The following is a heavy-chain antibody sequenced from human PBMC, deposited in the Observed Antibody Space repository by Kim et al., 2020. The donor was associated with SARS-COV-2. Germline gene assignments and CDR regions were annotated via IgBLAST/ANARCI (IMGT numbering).Heavy chain of an antibody. Sequence: GGSLRLSCVVSGFTFSNYWMSWVRQAPGKGLEWVANIKQDGSEKYYVDSVKGRFTISRDNAKKSLYLQMNSLTAEDTALYYCARDLSLYDILTGNPFDYWGQGTLVTVSA. CDR2: IKQDGSEK. J-gene: IGHJ4*02. V-gene: IGHV3-7*01. CDR3: ARDLSLYDILTGNPFDY. CDR1: GFTFSNYW. D-gene: IGHD3-9*01.